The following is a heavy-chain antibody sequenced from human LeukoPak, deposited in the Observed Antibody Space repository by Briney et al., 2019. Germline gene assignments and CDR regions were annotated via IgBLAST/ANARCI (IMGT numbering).Heavy chain of an antibody. CDR3: AKAPYFYYMDV. CDR1: GFTFGDYA. CDR2: IRSKAYGGTT. J-gene: IGHJ6*03. V-gene: IGHV3-49*03. Sequence: GGSLRLSCTASGFTFGDYAMSWFRQAPGKGLEWVGFIRSKAYGGTTEYAASVKGRFTISRDDSKSIAYLQMNSLRAEDTAVYYCAKAPYFYYMDVWGKGTTVTVSS.